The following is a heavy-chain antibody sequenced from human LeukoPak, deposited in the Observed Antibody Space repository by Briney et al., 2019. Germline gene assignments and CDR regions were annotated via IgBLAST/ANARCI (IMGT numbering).Heavy chain of an antibody. CDR2: IIPILGIA. D-gene: IGHD3-16*01. V-gene: IGHV1-69*04. J-gene: IGHJ4*02. CDR1: GGTFSSYA. CDR3: ARDVVGGGHDY. Sequence: EASVKVSCKASGGTFSSYAISWVRQAPGQGLEWMGRIIPILGIANYAQKFQGRVTITADKSTSTAYMELSSLRSEDTAVYYCARDVVGGGHDYWGQGTLVTVSS.